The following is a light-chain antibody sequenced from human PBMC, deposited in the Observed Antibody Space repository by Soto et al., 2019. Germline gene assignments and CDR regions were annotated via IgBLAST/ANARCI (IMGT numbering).Light chain of an antibody. CDR1: SSDVGSYNL. Sequence: QSALTQPASVSGSPGQSITISCTGTSSDVGSYNLVSRYQQHPGKAPKLMIYEGSKRPSGVSNRFSGSKSGNTASLTISGLQAEDEADYYCCSYAGSSTFYVFGTGIKVTVL. CDR3: CSYAGSSTFYV. V-gene: IGLV2-23*01. CDR2: EGS. J-gene: IGLJ1*01.